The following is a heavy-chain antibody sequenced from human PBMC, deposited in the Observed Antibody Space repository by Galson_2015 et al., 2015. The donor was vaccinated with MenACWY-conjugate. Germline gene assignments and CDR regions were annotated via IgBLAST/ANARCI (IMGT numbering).Heavy chain of an antibody. V-gene: IGHV5-51*01. CDR3: ARHPPGRRDLHD. Sequence: SGAEVKKPGESLTISCKGSGYNFITYWIGWVRQMPGKGLEWVGLISPIDSKTRYSPAFEGQVTISADKSISTAYLQWNSLQASGAAVDCAARHPPGRRDLHDWRQGTSVTVSS. J-gene: IGHJ6*02. CDR2: ISPIDSKT. D-gene: IGHD2-15*01. CDR1: GYNFITYW.